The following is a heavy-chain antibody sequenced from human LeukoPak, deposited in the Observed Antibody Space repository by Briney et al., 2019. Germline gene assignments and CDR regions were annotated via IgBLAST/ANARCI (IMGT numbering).Heavy chain of an antibody. D-gene: IGHD3-22*01. Sequence: GGSLRLSCAASGFTVTSNYMSWVRQAPGKGLEWVSVMYSGGSTYYADSVKGRFTISRDNSKNTLYLQMNSLRAEDTAVYYCARDAYYYDDSGFGQYFEYWGQGTLVTVSS. CDR2: MYSGGST. CDR3: ARDAYYYDDSGFGQYFEY. J-gene: IGHJ4*02. V-gene: IGHV3-53*01. CDR1: GFTVTSNY.